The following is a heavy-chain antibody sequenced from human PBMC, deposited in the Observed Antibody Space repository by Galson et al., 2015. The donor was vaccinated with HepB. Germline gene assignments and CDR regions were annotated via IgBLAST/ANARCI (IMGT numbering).Heavy chain of an antibody. J-gene: IGHJ1*01. D-gene: IGHD3-22*01. CDR3: ARVSYYDSSGYYDRKSETEYFQH. CDR1: GGTFGSYA. CDR2: IIPIFGTA. V-gene: IGHV1-69*13. Sequence: SVKVSCKASGGTFGSYAISWVRQAPGQGLEWMGGIIPIFGTANYAQKFQGRVTITADESTSTAYMELSSLRSEDTAVYYCARVSYYDSSGYYDRKSETEYFQHWGQGTLVTVSS.